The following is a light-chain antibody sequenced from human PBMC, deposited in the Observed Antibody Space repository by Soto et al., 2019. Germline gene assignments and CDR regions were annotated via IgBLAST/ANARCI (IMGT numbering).Light chain of an antibody. CDR3: QHYNAFPWP. V-gene: IGKV1-5*01. CDR2: DAS. J-gene: IGKJ1*01. Sequence: EIRMTQSPASFSASAGDRVTITCGASQSISSWLAWYQHKPVKAPKLLIYDASSLESGVPSRFSGSGSGTEFNLTIGGLQPDDFATYYCQHYNAFPWPFGQGTKVDIK. CDR1: QSISSW.